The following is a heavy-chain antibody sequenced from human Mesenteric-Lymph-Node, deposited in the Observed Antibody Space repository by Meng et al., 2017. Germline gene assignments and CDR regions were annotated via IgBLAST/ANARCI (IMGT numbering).Heavy chain of an antibody. CDR1: GFIFSDYD. Sequence: GESLKISCAASGFIFSDYDIYWVHQGTEGGLELVSGIGTAGDTHYPDCVKGRFTISRENAKNSVYLQMNNLRAGDTAIYYCARGLGRGVVTDHFDYWGQRILVTVSS. D-gene: IGHD3-10*01. CDR3: ARGLGRGVVTDHFDY. J-gene: IGHJ4*02. V-gene: IGHV3-13*01. CDR2: IGTAGDT.